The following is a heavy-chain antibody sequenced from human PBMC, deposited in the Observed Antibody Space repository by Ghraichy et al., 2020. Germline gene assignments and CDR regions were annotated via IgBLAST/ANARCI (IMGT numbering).Heavy chain of an antibody. CDR2: IYPGDSDT. CDR1: GYSFTSYW. CDR3: ARSSGRYLAYFQH. V-gene: IGHV5-51*01. Sequence: GGSLRLSCKGSGYSFTSYWIAWVRQMPGKGLEWMGIIYPGDSDTRYSPSFQGQVTISADKSISTAYLQWSSLKASDTAMYYCARSSGRYLAYFQHWGQGTLVTVSS. D-gene: IGHD1-26*01. J-gene: IGHJ1*01.